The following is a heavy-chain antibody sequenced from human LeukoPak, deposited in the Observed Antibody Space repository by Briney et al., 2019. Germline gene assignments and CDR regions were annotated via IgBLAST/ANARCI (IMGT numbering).Heavy chain of an antibody. CDR3: AIYCSGGSCYHRDYYGMDV. D-gene: IGHD2-15*01. CDR1: GFTFSSYS. V-gene: IGHV3-21*01. J-gene: IGHJ6*02. Sequence: PGESLRLSCAASGFTFSSYSMNWVRQTPGKGLEWVSSISRSSSYIYYADSVKGRFTISRDNAKNSLYLQMNSLRAEDTAVYYCAIYCSGGSCYHRDYYGMDVWGQGTTVTVSS. CDR2: ISRSSSYI.